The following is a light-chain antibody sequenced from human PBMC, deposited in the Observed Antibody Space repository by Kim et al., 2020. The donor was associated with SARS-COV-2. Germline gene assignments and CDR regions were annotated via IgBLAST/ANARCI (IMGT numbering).Light chain of an antibody. CDR1: SLRSYY. CDR2: GKN. V-gene: IGLV3-19*01. CDR3: NSRDSNDNVV. Sequence: SSELTQDPAVSVALGQTVRITCQGDSLRSYYATWYQQKPGQAPILVIYGKNNRPSGIPGRFSGSSSGNTASLTITETQAGDEADYYCNSRDSNDNVVFGG. J-gene: IGLJ2*01.